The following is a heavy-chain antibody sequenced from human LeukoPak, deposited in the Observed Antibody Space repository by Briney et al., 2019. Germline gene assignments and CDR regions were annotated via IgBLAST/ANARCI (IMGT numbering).Heavy chain of an antibody. J-gene: IGHJ4*02. D-gene: IGHD6-19*01. CDR3: AGAPAISGWASFDY. Sequence: GRSLRLSCAASGFTFSSYAMHWVRQAPGKGLEWVAVISYDGSNKHYADSVKGRFTISRDNSKNTMDLQMTSLRGEDTAVYYCAGAPAISGWASFDYWGQGTLVTVSS. V-gene: IGHV3-30-3*01. CDR1: GFTFSSYA. CDR2: ISYDGSNK.